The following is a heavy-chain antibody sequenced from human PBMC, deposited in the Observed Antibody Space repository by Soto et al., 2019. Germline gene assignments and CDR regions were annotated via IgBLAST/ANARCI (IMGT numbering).Heavy chain of an antibody. CDR2: IIPIFGTT. J-gene: IGHJ6*02. Sequence: GASVKDSCKASGGTFSSHAISWVRQAPGRGLEWMGGIIPIFGTTNYAQNFRARVTITADESTSTAYMELSSLTSEDTAVYYCGSVGYCSSTNCLFYYYHYGMDVWGQGTTVTVSS. CDR1: GGTFSSHA. CDR3: GSVGYCSSTNCLFYYYHYGMDV. D-gene: IGHD2-2*03. V-gene: IGHV1-69*13.